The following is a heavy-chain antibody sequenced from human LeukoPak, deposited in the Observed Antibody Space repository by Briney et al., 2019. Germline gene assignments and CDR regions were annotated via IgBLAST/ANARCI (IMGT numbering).Heavy chain of an antibody. J-gene: IGHJ5*02. D-gene: IGHD5-18*01. Sequence: SVTVSCKASGGTFSSYAISWVRQAPGQGLEWMGGIIPIFGTANYAQKFQGRVTITADESTSTAYMELSSLRSEDTAVYYCARDFFVDTAMVYNWFDPWGQGTLVTVSS. CDR1: GGTFSSYA. V-gene: IGHV1-69*13. CDR3: ARDFFVDTAMVYNWFDP. CDR2: IIPIFGTA.